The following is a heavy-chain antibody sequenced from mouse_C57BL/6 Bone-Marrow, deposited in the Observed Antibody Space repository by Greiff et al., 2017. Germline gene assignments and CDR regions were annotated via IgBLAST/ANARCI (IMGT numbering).Heavy chain of an antibody. CDR1: GFNIKDDY. CDR2: IDPENGDT. D-gene: IGHD1-1*01. J-gene: IGHJ1*03. CDR3: TPYYGSSYGWYFDV. V-gene: IGHV14-4*01. Sequence: EVKLVESGAELVRPGASVKLSCTASGFNIKDDYMHWVKQRPEQGLEWIGWIDPENGDTEYASKFQGKATITADTSSNTAYLQLSSLTSEDTAVYYCTPYYGSSYGWYFDVWGTGTTVTVSS.